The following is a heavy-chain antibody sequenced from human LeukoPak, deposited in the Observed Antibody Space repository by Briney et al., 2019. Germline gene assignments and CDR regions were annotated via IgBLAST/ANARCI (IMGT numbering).Heavy chain of an antibody. CDR1: GFTFSNFA. CDR2: LNGDNT. Sequence: GGSLRLSCAASGFTFSNFAMSWIRQAPGKGLEWVSALNGDNTYYADSVKGRFTVSRDNSKNTLYLQMNSLRGEDTAVYYCAKGTGTTSLNFDYWGQGTLVTVSS. CDR3: AKGTGTTSLNFDY. D-gene: IGHD1-1*01. V-gene: IGHV3-23*01. J-gene: IGHJ4*02.